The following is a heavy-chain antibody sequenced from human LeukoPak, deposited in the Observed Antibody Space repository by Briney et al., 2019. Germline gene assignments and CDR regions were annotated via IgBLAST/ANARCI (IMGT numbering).Heavy chain of an antibody. V-gene: IGHV1-2*06. CDR3: AMIQLWLQEDYYFDY. Sequence: GASVKVSCKASGYTFTCYYMHWVRQAPGQGLEWMGRINPNSGGTNYAQKLQGRVTMTRDTSISTAYMELSRLRSDDTAVYYCAMIQLWLQEDYYFDYWGQGTLVTVSS. D-gene: IGHD5-18*01. CDR1: GYTFTCYY. J-gene: IGHJ4*02. CDR2: INPNSGGT.